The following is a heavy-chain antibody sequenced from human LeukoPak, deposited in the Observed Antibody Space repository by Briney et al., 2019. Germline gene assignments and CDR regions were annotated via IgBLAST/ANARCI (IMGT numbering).Heavy chain of an antibody. J-gene: IGHJ4*02. CDR1: GFTFSSYG. V-gene: IGHV3-30*18. Sequence: PGGSLRLSCAASGFTFSSYGMHWVRQAPGKGLEWVAVISYDGSNKYYADSVKGRFTISRDNSKNTLYLQMNSLRAEDTAVYYCAKAGGYCSGGSCLDFDYWGQGTLVTVSS. CDR2: ISYDGSNK. CDR3: AKAGGYCSGGSCLDFDY. D-gene: IGHD2-15*01.